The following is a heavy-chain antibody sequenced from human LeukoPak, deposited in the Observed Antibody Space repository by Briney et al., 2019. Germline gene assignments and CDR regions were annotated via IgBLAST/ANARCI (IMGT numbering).Heavy chain of an antibody. V-gene: IGHV4-59*12. Sequence: SETLSLTCTVSGGSISSYYWSWIRQPPGKGLEWIGYIYYSGSTNYNPSLKSRVTISVDTSKNQFSLKLSSVTAADTAVYYCARGSGYGDFTRFFDYWGQGTLVTVSS. CDR2: IYYSGST. J-gene: IGHJ4*02. CDR1: GGSISSYY. CDR3: ARGSGYGDFTRFFDY. D-gene: IGHD4-17*01.